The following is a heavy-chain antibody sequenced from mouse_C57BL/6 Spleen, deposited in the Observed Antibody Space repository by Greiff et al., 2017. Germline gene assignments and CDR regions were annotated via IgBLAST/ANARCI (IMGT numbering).Heavy chain of an antibody. CDR3: SRRAHYYGSSYEAMDY. V-gene: IGHV1-75*01. D-gene: IGHD1-1*01. Sequence: VQLQQSGPELVKPGASVKITCKASGYTFTDYYINWVKQRTGQGLEGIGWIFPGSGSTYYNEKFKGKATLTVDKSSSTAYMLLSSLTSEDSAVYFCSRRAHYYGSSYEAMDYWGQGTSVTVSS. CDR1: GYTFTDYY. J-gene: IGHJ4*01. CDR2: IFPGSGST.